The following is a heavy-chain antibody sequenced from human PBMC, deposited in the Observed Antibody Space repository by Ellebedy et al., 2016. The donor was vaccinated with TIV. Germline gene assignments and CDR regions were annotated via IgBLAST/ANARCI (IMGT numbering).Heavy chain of an antibody. CDR3: ARATSGFDY. D-gene: IGHD5-24*01. CDR1: GFTFSTSD. CDR2: VVSAGDT. Sequence: GESLKISCAASGFTFSTSDLPPLRQVAGNGLAWVSGVVSAGDTSYLGSVMGRFTISRENAKNSLYLQMKSLRAEDTAVYYCARATSGFDYWGQGTLVTVSS. J-gene: IGHJ4*02. V-gene: IGHV3-13*01.